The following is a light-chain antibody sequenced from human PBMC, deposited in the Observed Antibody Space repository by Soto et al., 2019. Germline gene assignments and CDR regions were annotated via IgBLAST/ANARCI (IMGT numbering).Light chain of an antibody. CDR2: LGS. CDR3: QQYDARPFT. J-gene: IGKJ3*01. V-gene: IGKV2-28*01. Sequence: DIVMTQSPLSLPVTPGEPASISCRSSQSLLHSNGYNYLDWYLQKPGQSPQLLIYLGSNRASGVPDRFSGSGSGTDFTFTISSLQPEDFATYYCQQYDARPFTFGPGTKVDLK. CDR1: QSLLHSNGYNY.